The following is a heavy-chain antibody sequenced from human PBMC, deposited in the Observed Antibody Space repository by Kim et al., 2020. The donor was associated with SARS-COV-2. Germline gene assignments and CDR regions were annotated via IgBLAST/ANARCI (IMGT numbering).Heavy chain of an antibody. J-gene: IGHJ4*02. CDR2: SSTI. V-gene: IGHV3-48*02. D-gene: IGHD3-16*01. Sequence: SSTIYYAASVKGRFTISRDNAKNSLYLEVNSLRDEDPAVYFCARDNWADYWGQGTPVTVSS. CDR3: ARDNWADY.